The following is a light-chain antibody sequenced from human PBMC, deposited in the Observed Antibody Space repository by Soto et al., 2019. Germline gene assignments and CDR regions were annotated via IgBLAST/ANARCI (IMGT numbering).Light chain of an antibody. CDR2: GSN. CDR1: TSTIGSNT. Sequence: QSALTQPPSASGTPGQRVTISCSGSTSTIGSNTVNWYQQLPQTAPKLLIYGSNQRPSGVPDRFSGSESGTSASLAISGLQSEDEGDYYCAAWDDSLKGPVFGGGTKLTVL. J-gene: IGLJ3*02. CDR3: AAWDDSLKGPV. V-gene: IGLV1-44*01.